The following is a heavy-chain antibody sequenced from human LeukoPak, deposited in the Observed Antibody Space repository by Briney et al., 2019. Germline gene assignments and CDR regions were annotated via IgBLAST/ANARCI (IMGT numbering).Heavy chain of an antibody. V-gene: IGHV4-39*07. CDR1: GGSISSGSYY. CDR3: ARGEAAAAADWYFDL. J-gene: IGHJ2*01. Sequence: SQTLSLTCTVSGGSISSGSYYWGWIRQPPGKGLEWIGSIYYSGSTYYNPSLKSRVTISVDTSKNQFSLKLGSVTAADTAVYYCARGEAAAAADWYFDLWGRGTLVTVSS. D-gene: IGHD6-13*01. CDR2: IYYSGST.